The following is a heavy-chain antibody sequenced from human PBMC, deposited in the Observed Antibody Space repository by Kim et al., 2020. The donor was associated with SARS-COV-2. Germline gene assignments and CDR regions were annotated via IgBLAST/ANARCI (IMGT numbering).Heavy chain of an antibody. J-gene: IGHJ4*02. D-gene: IGHD2-2*03. Sequence: VKGRFTSSSDNSKNTLYLQMNSLRAEDTAVYYCAKDDGYCSSTSCYYFDYWGQGTLVTVSS. V-gene: IGHV3-23*01. CDR3: AKDDGYCSSTSCYYFDY.